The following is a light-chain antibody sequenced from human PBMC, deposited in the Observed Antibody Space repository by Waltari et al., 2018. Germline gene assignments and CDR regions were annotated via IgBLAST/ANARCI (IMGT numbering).Light chain of an antibody. CDR3: QSADSSGSYVV. CDR2: RDI. V-gene: IGLV3-25*03. J-gene: IGLJ3*02. Sequence: YHRRPGQAPVLVSDRDIVRPSGCPDRFSGSTSETTDTLTIRGVQAEDEADYYCQSADSSGSYVVFGGGTKLTVL.